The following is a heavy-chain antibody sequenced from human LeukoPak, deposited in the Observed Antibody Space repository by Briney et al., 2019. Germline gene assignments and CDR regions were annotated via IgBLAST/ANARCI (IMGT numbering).Heavy chain of an antibody. V-gene: IGHV3-23*01. D-gene: IGHD3-16*01. CDR2: LSGSGIST. CDR1: GFTFSSYA. CDR3: AKMAFGGVTGYFDY. Sequence: GGSLRLSCVASGFTFSSYAMSWVRQAPGKGLEWVSSLSGSGISTYHADSVKGRFTISRDNSKNTLYLQMNSLRAEDTAVYYCAKMAFGGVTGYFDYWGQGTLVTVSS. J-gene: IGHJ4*02.